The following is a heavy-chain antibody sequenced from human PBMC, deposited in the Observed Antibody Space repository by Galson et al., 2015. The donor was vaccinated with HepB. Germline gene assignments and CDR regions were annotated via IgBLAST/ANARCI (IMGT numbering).Heavy chain of an antibody. V-gene: IGHV1-46*01. CDR2: INPSGGST. CDR1: GYTFTSYY. J-gene: IGHJ5*02. Sequence: QSGAEVKKPGTSVKVSCKASGYTFTSYYMHWVRQAPGQGLEWMGIINPSGGSTSYAQKFQGRVTMTRDTSTSTVYMELSSLRSEDTAVYYCARDLGAYYDFWSGPTGFDPWGQGTLVTVSS. D-gene: IGHD3-3*01. CDR3: ARDLGAYYDFWSGPTGFDP.